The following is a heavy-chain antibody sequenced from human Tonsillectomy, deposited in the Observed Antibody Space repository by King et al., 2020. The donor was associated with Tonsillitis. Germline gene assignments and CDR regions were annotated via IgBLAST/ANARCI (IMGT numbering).Heavy chain of an antibody. CDR3: ARDLTMVRGVNDAFDI. V-gene: IGHV4-59*01. D-gene: IGHD3-10*01. J-gene: IGHJ3*02. CDR1: GGSISSYY. Sequence: QLQESGPGLVKPSETLSLTCTVSGGSISSYYWSWLRQPPGKGLEWIGYIYYSGSTNYNPSLKSRVTISVDTSKNQFSLKPSSVTAADTAVYYCARDLTMVRGVNDAFDIWGQGTMVTVSS. CDR2: IYYSGST.